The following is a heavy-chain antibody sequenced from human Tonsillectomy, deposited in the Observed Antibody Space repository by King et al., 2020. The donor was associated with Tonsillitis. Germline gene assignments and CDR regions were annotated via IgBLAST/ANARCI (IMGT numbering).Heavy chain of an antibody. D-gene: IGHD5-24*01. Sequence: VQLVESGGGLVQPGGSLRLSCAASGFTFSSYEMNWVRQAPGKGPEWVSYISRSGSTVYYADSVKCRFTMSRDNAKNSVYLQMNSLRAEDTAVYYCVGSEGEIYYYYYYMDVWGKGTTVTVSS. V-gene: IGHV3-48*03. CDR3: VGSEGEIYYYYYYMDV. CDR1: GFTFSSYE. J-gene: IGHJ6*03. CDR2: ISRSGSTV.